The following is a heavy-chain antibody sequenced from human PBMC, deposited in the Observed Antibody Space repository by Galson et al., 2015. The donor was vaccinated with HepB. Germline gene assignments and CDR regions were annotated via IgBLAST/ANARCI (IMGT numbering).Heavy chain of an antibody. Sequence: SVKVSCKASGGTFSSYAISWVRQAPGQGLEWMGGIIPIFGTANYAQKFQGRVTITADESTSTAYMELSSLRSEDTAVYYCARDGITFGGVIVKGAFDIWGQGTMVTVSS. CDR3: ARDGITFGGVIVKGAFDI. J-gene: IGHJ3*02. D-gene: IGHD3-16*02. CDR2: IIPIFGTA. CDR1: GGTFSSYA. V-gene: IGHV1-69*13.